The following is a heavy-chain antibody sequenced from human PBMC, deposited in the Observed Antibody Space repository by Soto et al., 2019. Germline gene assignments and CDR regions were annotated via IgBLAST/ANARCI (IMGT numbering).Heavy chain of an antibody. CDR2: INPNSGGT. CDR1: GYTFTGYY. J-gene: IGHJ1*01. CDR3: ARDEAAAGTGFQH. Sequence: ASVKVSCKASGYTFTGYYMHWVRQAPGQGLEWMGWINPNSGGTNYAQKLQGRVTMTTDTSTSTAYMELRSLRSDDTAVYYCARDEAAAGTGFQHWGQGTLVTVSS. D-gene: IGHD6-13*01. V-gene: IGHV1-2*02.